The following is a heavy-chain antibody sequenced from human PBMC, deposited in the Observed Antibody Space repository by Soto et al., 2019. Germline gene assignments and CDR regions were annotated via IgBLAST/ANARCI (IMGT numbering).Heavy chain of an antibody. CDR1: GFTFSSYA. CDR3: ARGYRRELRGDI. J-gene: IGHJ3*02. Sequence: QVQLVESGGGVVQPGRSLRLSCAASGFTFSSYAMHWVRQAPGKGLEWVAVISYDGSNKYYADSVKGRFTISRDNSKNTLYLQMNSLRAEDTAVYYCARGYRRELRGDIWGQGTMVTVSS. V-gene: IGHV3-30-3*01. CDR2: ISYDGSNK. D-gene: IGHD1-26*01.